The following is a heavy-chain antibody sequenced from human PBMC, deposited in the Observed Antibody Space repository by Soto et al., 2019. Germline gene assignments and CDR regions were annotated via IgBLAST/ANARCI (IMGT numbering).Heavy chain of an antibody. Sequence: GASVKVSCKTSGYTFTSYYIQWVRQAPGQGLEWMGIINPSGGFTTYSQKFQGRVTMTRDTSTSTVYMELSSLRSEDTAVYYCARGRTEGYDRRFFDYWGQGTLVTVS. CDR1: GYTFTSYY. CDR3: ARGRTEGYDRRFFDY. V-gene: IGHV1-46*03. D-gene: IGHD5-12*01. J-gene: IGHJ4*02. CDR2: INPSGGFT.